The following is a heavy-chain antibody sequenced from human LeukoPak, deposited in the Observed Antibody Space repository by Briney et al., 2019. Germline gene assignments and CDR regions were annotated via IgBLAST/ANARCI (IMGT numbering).Heavy chain of an antibody. Sequence: GGSLRLSCAASGFTFSNYWMSWVRQAPGKGLEWVAIIKQDGSEEYYVDSVKGRFTISRDNSKNSLYLKMNSLRAEDTAVYYCARELTYCGGDCYSMLGYFDLWGRGTLVTVSS. V-gene: IGHV3-7*01. D-gene: IGHD2-21*02. CDR1: GFTFSNYW. J-gene: IGHJ2*01. CDR3: ARELTYCGGDCYSMLGYFDL. CDR2: IKQDGSEE.